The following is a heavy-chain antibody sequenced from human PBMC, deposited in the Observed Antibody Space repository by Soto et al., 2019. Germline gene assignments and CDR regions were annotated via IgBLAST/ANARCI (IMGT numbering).Heavy chain of an antibody. CDR1: GGSISSYY. CDR2: IYYSGST. Sequence: SETLSLTCTVSGGSISSYYWSWIRQPPGKGLEWIGYIYYSGSTNYNPSLKSRVTISVDTSKSQFSLKLSSVTAADTAVYYCARDLGYCSGGNCYSSWFDPWGQGTLVTVSS. J-gene: IGHJ5*02. V-gene: IGHV4-59*01. D-gene: IGHD2-15*01. CDR3: ARDLGYCSGGNCYSSWFDP.